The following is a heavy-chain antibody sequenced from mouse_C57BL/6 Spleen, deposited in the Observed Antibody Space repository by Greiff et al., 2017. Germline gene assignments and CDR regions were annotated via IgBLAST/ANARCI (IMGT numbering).Heavy chain of an antibody. Sequence: VQLQQSGPELVKPGASVEISCKASGYSFTDYNMNWVKQSNGKSLEWIGVINPNYGTTSYNQKFKGKATVTVDQSSSTAYMQLNSLTSEDSAVXNCARERSLPYYMDDWGQGTTLTVSS. V-gene: IGHV1-39*01. CDR3: ARERSLPYYMDD. CDR1: GYSFTDYN. D-gene: IGHD2-1*01. CDR2: INPNYGTT. J-gene: IGHJ2*01.